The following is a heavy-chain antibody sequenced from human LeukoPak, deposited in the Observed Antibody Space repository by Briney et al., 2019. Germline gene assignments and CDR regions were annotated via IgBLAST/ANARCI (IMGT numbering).Heavy chain of an antibody. D-gene: IGHD2-15*01. CDR1: GFTFSSYA. CDR3: VKGAPSYCSGGSCYRWFDP. Sequence: GGSLRLSCSASGFTFSSYAMHWVRQAPGKGLEYVSAISSNGGSTYYADSVKGRFTISRDHSKNTLYLQMSSLRAEDTAVYYCVKGAPSYCSGGSCYRWFDPWGQGTLVTVSS. V-gene: IGHV3-64D*06. CDR2: ISSNGGST. J-gene: IGHJ5*02.